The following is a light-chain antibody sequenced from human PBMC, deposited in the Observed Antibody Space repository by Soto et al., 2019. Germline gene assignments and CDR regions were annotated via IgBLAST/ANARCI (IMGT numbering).Light chain of an antibody. Sequence: QSALTQPASVSGSPGQSITISCTGTSSDVGGPNYVSWYQQHPGRAPKLMIYDVNHRSSGVSDRFSGSKSGNTASLTISGLEAEDEADYYCCSVTSSNKEVFGGGTKLTVL. CDR2: DVN. CDR3: CSVTSSNKEV. J-gene: IGLJ2*01. CDR1: SSDVGGPNY. V-gene: IGLV2-14*03.